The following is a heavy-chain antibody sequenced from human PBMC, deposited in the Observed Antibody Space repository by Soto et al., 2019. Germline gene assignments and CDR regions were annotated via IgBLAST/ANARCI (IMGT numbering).Heavy chain of an antibody. J-gene: IGHJ6*02. D-gene: IGHD6-13*01. CDR1: GYTFTSYG. CDR3: ARARGAADDYYYYGMDV. V-gene: IGHV1-18*01. Sequence: ASVKVSCKASGYTFTSYGISWVRQAPGQGLEWMGWISAYNGNTNYAQKLQGRVTMTTDTSTSTAYMELRSLRSDDTAVYYCARARGAADDYYYYGMDVWGLGTTVTVSS. CDR2: ISAYNGNT.